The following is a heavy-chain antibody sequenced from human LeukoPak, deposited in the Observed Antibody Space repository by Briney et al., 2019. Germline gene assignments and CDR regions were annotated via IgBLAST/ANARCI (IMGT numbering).Heavy chain of an antibody. D-gene: IGHD2-2*01. J-gene: IGHJ3*02. CDR2: ISSTSAHI. CDR1: GFSFNTYS. Sequence: GGSLRPSCAASGFSFNTYSMNWVRQAPGKGLEWVSSISSTSAHIFYADSVKGRFSISRDNAKNSLYLQMNSLRVEDAAVYYCTSRYCTTTNCYSFDNWGHGTLVTVSS. CDR3: TSRYCTTTNCYSFDN. V-gene: IGHV3-21*01.